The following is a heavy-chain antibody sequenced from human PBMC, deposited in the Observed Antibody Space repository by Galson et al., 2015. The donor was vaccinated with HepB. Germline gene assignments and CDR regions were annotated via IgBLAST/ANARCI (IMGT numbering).Heavy chain of an antibody. V-gene: IGHV4-39*02. CDR1: GGSVSSTSYY. D-gene: IGHD7-27*01. J-gene: IGHJ3*02. Sequence: SGGSVSSTSYYWSWIRQPPGKGLEWIGEITHSGRANYNPSLKSRVTISIDTSKNQISLKVTSVTAADTAVFYCARVSGMGIFTFDIWGQGTMVTVSS. CDR3: ARVSGMGIFTFDI. CDR2: ITHSGRA.